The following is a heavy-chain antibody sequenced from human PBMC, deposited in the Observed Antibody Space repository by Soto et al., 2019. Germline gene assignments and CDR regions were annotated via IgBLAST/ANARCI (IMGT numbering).Heavy chain of an antibody. Sequence: GGCLGLSCVVSTFIFSSFGMHCLRQPPGKGLEWVGFVWHDGIKKDYADSVKGRFTISRDNSKNTVYLHMNSLRAEDTAVYYCAREGLSGSKPEFDSWGQGTMVTVSS. CDR3: AREGLSGSKPEFDS. J-gene: IGHJ4*02. CDR2: VWHDGIKK. CDR1: TFIFSSFG. V-gene: IGHV3-33*01. D-gene: IGHD1-26*01.